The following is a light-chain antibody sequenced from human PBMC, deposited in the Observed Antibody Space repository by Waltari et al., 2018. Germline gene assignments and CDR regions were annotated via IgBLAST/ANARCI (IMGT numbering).Light chain of an antibody. J-gene: IGKJ1*01. CDR2: GAS. V-gene: IGKV3-20*01. CDR3: QHYRSSPPP. CDR1: QSVSSGY. Sequence: EIVLTQSPGTLSLSPGERATLSCRASQSVSSGYLAWYQQEPGQVPRLLIYGASNRAAGIPDRFSGGGSGTDFTLTISRLEPEDFAVYYCQHYRSSPPPFGQGTNVEIK.